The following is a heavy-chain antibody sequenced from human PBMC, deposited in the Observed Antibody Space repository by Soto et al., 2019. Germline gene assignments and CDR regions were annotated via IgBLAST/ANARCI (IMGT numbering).Heavy chain of an antibody. CDR2: IGGSDGST. Sequence: EVQLLESGGGLVQPGGSLRLSCAASGFTFSNYAMTWVRQAPGKGLEWVSCIGGSDGSTYYADSVKGRFTISRDNSKTTLHLQINCLRVEDTAIYSCAKYRLGSAGGLYDPWGQGTLVNVSS. V-gene: IGHV3-23*01. D-gene: IGHD3-16*02. J-gene: IGHJ5*02. CDR1: GFTFSNYA. CDR3: AKYRLGSAGGLYDP.